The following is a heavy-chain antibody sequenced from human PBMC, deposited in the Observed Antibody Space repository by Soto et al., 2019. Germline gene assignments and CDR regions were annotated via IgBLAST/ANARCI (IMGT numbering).Heavy chain of an antibody. CDR2: IGTAGDT. CDR1: GFTFSNYD. J-gene: IGHJ4*02. V-gene: IGHV3-13*01. CDR3: ARGWYFDY. Sequence: EVQLVESGGGLVQPGGSLRLSCAASGFTFSNYDMHWVRQVTGKGLEWVSTIGTAGDTYYPGSVKGRFTISRENAKNSLYLQMNSLRAEDTAVYYCARGWYFDYWGQGTLVTVSS.